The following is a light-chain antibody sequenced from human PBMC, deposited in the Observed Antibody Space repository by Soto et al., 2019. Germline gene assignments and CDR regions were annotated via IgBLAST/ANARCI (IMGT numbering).Light chain of an antibody. CDR1: QGISSY. Sequence: AIRMTQSPSSFSASTGDRVTITCRASQGISSYLAWYQQKPGKAPKLLIYASSNLQSGVPSRVSGSGSVTDFTLTISCLQSEDFATYYCLQYSTSPLTFGPGTKVEIK. J-gene: IGKJ3*01. CDR3: LQYSTSPLT. V-gene: IGKV1-8*01. CDR2: ASS.